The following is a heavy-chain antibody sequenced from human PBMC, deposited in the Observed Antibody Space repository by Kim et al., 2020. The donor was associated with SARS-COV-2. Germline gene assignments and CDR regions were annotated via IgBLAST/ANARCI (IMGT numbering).Heavy chain of an antibody. CDR1: GDSVSSNGAA. Sequence: SQTLSLTCAISGDSVSSNGAAWNWIRQSPSRGLEWLGRTYYRSKWYNDYAVFVKGRITISPDTSKNQFSLHLNSVTPEDTAVYYCAGAGYSSTSYSYYFDFWAREPWSPSRQ. D-gene: IGHD6-13*01. CDR2: TYYRSKWYN. CDR3: AGAGYSSTSYSYYFDF. V-gene: IGHV6-1*01. J-gene: IGHJ4*02.